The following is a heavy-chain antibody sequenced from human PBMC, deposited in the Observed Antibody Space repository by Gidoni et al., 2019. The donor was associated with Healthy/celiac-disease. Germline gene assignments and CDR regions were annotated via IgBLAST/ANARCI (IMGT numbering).Heavy chain of an antibody. V-gene: IGHV3-33*01. D-gene: IGHD6-13*01. J-gene: IGHJ6*02. Sequence: QVQLVESGGGVVQPGRSLRLSCAASGFTFSSYGMHWVRQAPGKGLEWVAVLWYDGSNKYYADSVKGRFTISRDKSKNTLYLQMNSLRAEDTAVYYCARERIAAAGTGYYYYYYGMDVWGQGTTVTVSS. CDR3: ARERIAAAGTGYYYYYYGMDV. CDR1: GFTFSSYG. CDR2: LWYDGSNK.